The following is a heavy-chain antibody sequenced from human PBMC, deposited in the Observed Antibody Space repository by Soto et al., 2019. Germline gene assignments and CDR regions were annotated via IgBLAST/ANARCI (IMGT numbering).Heavy chain of an antibody. CDR2: ISYDGSNK. CDR1: GFTFSSYA. D-gene: IGHD3-22*01. CDR3: ARDGGKYYDSSGYYCY. Sequence: GGSLRLSCAASGFTFSSYAMHWVRQAPGKGLEWVAVISYDGSNKYYADSVKGRFTISRDNSKNTLYLQMNSLRAEDTAVYYCARDGGKYYDSSGYYCYWGQGTLVTVSS. V-gene: IGHV3-30-3*01. J-gene: IGHJ4*02.